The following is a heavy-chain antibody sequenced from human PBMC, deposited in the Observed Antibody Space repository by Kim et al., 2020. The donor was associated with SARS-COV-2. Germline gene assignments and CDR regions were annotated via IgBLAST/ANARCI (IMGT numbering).Heavy chain of an antibody. V-gene: IGHV3-30*18. CDR2: ISYDGSNK. D-gene: IGHD1-26*01. CDR1: GFTFNSYG. CDR3: AKSFSGSYFGSDY. Sequence: GGSLRLSCAASGFTFNSYGMHWVRQAPGKGLEWVAVISYDGSNKYYADSVKGRVTISRDNSKNTLYLQMNSLRIEDTAVYYCAKSFSGSYFGSDYWGQGTLVTDPS. J-gene: IGHJ4*02.